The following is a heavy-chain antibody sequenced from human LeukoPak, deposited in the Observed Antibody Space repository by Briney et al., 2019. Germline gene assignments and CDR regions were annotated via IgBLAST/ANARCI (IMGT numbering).Heavy chain of an antibody. CDR2: IYYSGTT. J-gene: IGHJ4*02. CDR1: GGSINSYY. Sequence: SETLSLTCTVSGGSINSYYWSWIRQPPGKGLEWIGYIYYSGTTNYTPSLKSRVTISLDTSKNQFSLKLRSLIAADTAVYYCARGLLCGVLNYFDYWGQGTLVTVSS. CDR3: ARGLLCGVLNYFDY. D-gene: IGHD3-3*01. V-gene: IGHV4-59*01.